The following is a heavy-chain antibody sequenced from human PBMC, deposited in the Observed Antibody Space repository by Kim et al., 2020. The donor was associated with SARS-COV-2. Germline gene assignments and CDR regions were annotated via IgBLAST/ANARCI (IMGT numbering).Heavy chain of an antibody. J-gene: IGHJ6*02. Sequence: GGSLRLSCAVSGLAVSTSYMSWVRQAPGKGLEWVSVLYSGGDTYYGDSVKGRFTVSRDDSKNTLYLQMNSLRADDTAIYYCARDRMDPVYYYYNGMDVWGQGTTGIVSS. CDR1: GLAVSTSY. V-gene: IGHV3-53*01. CDR2: LYSGGDT. CDR3: ARDRMDPVYYYYNGMDV. D-gene: IGHD2-2*03.